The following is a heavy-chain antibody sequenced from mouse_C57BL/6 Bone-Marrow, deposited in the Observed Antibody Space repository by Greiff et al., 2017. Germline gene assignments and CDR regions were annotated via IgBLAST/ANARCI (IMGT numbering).Heavy chain of an antibody. CDR2: ISSGGSYT. J-gene: IGHJ3*01. Sequence: EVMLVESGGDLVKPGGSLKLSCAASGFTFSSYGMSWVRQTPDKRLGWVATISSGGSYTYYPDSVKGRFTISRDNAKNTLYLQMSSLKSEDTAMYYCARQLLFAYWGQGTLVTVSA. CDR1: GFTFSSYG. V-gene: IGHV5-6*01. CDR3: ARQLLFAY.